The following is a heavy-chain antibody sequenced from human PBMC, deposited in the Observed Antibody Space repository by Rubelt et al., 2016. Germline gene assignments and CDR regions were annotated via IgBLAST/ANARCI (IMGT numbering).Heavy chain of an antibody. V-gene: IGHV3-23*01. Sequence: EAQLLESGGDLVQPGGSLRLSCAASGFTFGSYAMSWVRQAPGKGLDWVSGISGGGGSTYYADSVKGRFSISRDNSKNTLYLQMNSLRAEDTAVYYWARNSIAARPYPLLDYWGQGTLVTVSS. CDR2: ISGGGGST. J-gene: IGHJ4*02. CDR1: GFTFGSYA. D-gene: IGHD6-6*01. CDR3: ARNSIAARPYPLLDY.